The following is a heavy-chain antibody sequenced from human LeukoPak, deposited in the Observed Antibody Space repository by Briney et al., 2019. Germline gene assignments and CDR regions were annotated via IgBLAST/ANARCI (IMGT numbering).Heavy chain of an antibody. Sequence: ASVKVSCKASGYTFTSCYMHWVRQAPGQGLEWMGIINPSGGSTSYAQKFQGRVTMTRDMSTSTVYMELSSLRSEDTAVYYCATTTVVTAHYYYYYMDVWGKGTTVTISS. V-gene: IGHV1-46*01. CDR1: GYTFTSCY. J-gene: IGHJ6*03. CDR2: INPSGGST. D-gene: IGHD4-23*01. CDR3: ATTTVVTAHYYYYYMDV.